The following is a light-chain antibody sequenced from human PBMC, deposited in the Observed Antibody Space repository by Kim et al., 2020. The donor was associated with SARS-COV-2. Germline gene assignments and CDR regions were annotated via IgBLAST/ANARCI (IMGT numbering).Light chain of an antibody. CDR1: SGHSSYA. J-gene: IGLJ3*02. CDR2: LNSDGSH. CDR3: QTWGPL. Sequence: QLVLTQSPSASASLGASVKLTCTLSSGHSSYAIAWHQQQPEKGPRYLMKLNSDGSHSKGDGIPDRFSGSSSGAERYLTISSLQSEDEADYYCQTWGPLFGGGTQLTVL. V-gene: IGLV4-69*01.